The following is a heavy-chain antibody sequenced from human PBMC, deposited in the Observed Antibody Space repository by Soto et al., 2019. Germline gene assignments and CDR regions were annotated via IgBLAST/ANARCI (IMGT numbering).Heavy chain of an antibody. V-gene: IGHV4-34*01. CDR2: INHSGST. J-gene: IGHJ5*02. Sequence: SETLSITCAVYGGSFSGYYWSWIRQPPGKGLEWIGEINHSGSTNYNPSLKSRVTISVDTSKNQFSLKLSSVTAADTAVYYCARDCVDSSGYYYVRLLAPWTQGTLVPVSS. CDR3: ARDCVDSSGYYYVRLLAP. D-gene: IGHD3-22*01. CDR1: GGSFSGYY.